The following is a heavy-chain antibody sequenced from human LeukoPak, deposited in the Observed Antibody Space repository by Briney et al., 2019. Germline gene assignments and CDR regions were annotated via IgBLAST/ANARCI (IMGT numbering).Heavy chain of an antibody. CDR2: ISGSGGST. V-gene: IGHV3-23*01. CDR1: GGSFSGYY. Sequence: PPSETLSLTCAVYGGSFSGYYWSWVRQAPGKGLEWVSAISGSGGSTYYADSVKGRFTISRDNSKNTLYLQMNSLRAEDTAVYYCARDTLRFNIAVAGPGRPVDYWGQGTLVTVSS. D-gene: IGHD6-19*01. CDR3: ARDTLRFNIAVAGPGRPVDY. J-gene: IGHJ4*02.